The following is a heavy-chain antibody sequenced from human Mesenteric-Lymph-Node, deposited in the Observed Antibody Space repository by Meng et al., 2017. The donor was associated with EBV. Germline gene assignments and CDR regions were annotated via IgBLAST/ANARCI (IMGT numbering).Heavy chain of an antibody. D-gene: IGHD1-26*01. CDR3: ARDRGWELLDY. CDR1: GDSVSSGSYY. CDR2: VYNSGIT. Sequence: QEPGPRLVPHSETLSLPCTVSGDSVSSGSYYWAWIRQPPGKGLEWIGQVYNSGITHYSPSLKSRVTISVDTSKNQFSLELRSMTPADTAVYYCARDRGWELLDYWGQGTLVTVSS. V-gene: IGHV4-61*01. J-gene: IGHJ4*02.